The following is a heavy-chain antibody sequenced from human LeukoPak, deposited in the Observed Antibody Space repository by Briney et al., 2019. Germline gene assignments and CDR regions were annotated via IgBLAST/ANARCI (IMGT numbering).Heavy chain of an antibody. J-gene: IGHJ4*02. D-gene: IGHD2-2*01. V-gene: IGHV1-2*06. Sequence: GASVKVSCKASGYTFSDYYLHWVRLAPGQGLEWMGRISPNSGGTDYAQKFQGKVTMTRDASISTVYTDLNRLRSDDTAIYYCARQLETTSWFDYWGQGTLVIVSS. CDR3: ARQLETTSWFDY. CDR1: GYTFSDYY. CDR2: ISPNSGGT.